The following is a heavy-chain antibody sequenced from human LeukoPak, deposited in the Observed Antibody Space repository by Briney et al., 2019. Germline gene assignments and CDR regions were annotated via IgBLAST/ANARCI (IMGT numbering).Heavy chain of an antibody. D-gene: IGHD4-17*01. J-gene: IGHJ3*02. CDR2: ISSSGSTI. CDR3: ASTHDYGDAFDI. CDR1: GFTFSSYE. Sequence: GGSLRLSCAASGFTFSSYETNWVRQAPGKGLEWVSYISSSGSTIYYADSVKGRFTISRDNAKNSLYLQMNSLRAEDTAVYYCASTHDYGDAFDIWGQGTMVTVSS. V-gene: IGHV3-48*03.